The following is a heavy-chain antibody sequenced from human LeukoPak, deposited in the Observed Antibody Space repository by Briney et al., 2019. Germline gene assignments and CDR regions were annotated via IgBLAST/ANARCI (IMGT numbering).Heavy chain of an antibody. D-gene: IGHD6-6*01. CDR1: GFTFSSYS. CDR3: ARGLYSSSP. J-gene: IGHJ4*02. V-gene: IGHV3-23*01. Sequence: GGSLRLSCAASGFTFSSYSMNWVRQAPGKRLEWVSAISGSGGSIYYADSVKGRFTISRDNSKNTLYLQVNSLRAEDTAVYYCARGLYSSSPWGQGILVTVSS. CDR2: ISGSGGSI.